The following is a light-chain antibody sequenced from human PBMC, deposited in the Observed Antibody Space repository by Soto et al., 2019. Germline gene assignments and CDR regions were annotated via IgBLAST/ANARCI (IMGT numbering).Light chain of an antibody. CDR3: QVWDSSSDHVV. V-gene: IGLV3-21*02. CDR2: DDS. Sequence: SYELTQPPSVSVAPRQTARITCGGNNIGSKSVHWYQQKPGQAPVLGVYDDSDRPSCIPERFSGSNSGNTATLTISRVEAGDEADYYCQVWDSSSDHVVFGGGTKLTVL. J-gene: IGLJ2*01. CDR1: NIGSKS.